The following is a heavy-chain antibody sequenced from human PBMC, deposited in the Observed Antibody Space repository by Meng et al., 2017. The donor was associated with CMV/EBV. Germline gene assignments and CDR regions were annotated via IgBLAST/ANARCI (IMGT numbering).Heavy chain of an antibody. Sequence: GSLRLSCAVYGGSFSGYYWSWIRQPPGKGLEWIGEINHSGSTNYNPSLKSRVTISVDTSKNQFSLKLSSVTAADTAVYYCARGMRNCSSTSCRRNKNAEYFQHWGQGTLVTVSS. V-gene: IGHV4-34*01. CDR3: ARGMRNCSSTSCRRNKNAEYFQH. D-gene: IGHD2-2*01. CDR1: GGSFSGYY. CDR2: INHSGST. J-gene: IGHJ1*01.